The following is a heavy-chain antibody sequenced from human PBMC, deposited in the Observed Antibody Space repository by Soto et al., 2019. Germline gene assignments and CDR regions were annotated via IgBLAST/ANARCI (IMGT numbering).Heavy chain of an antibody. CDR3: VRDGTKTLRDWFDP. J-gene: IGHJ5*02. D-gene: IGHD1-1*01. V-gene: IGHV4-4*07. CDR1: GASISGFY. CDR2: IYATVTT. Sequence: LSLTCTVSGASISGFYWSWIRKSAGKGLEWIGRIYATVTTDYNPSLKSRVMMSVDTSKKQFSLKLRSVTAADTAVYYCVRDGTKTLRDWFDPWGQGISVTVSS.